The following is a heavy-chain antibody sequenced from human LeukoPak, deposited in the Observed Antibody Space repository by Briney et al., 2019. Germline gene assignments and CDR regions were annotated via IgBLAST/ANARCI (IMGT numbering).Heavy chain of an antibody. CDR3: ARGPYYDILTGYWGAFDI. CDR2: ISSSGSTI. CDR1: GFTFSSYE. J-gene: IGHJ3*02. D-gene: IGHD3-9*01. Sequence: GGSLRLSCAASGFTFSSYEMNWVRQAPGKGLEWVSYISSSGSTIYYADSVKGRFTISRDNAKNLLYLQMNSLRAEDTAVYYCARGPYYDILTGYWGAFDIWGQGTMVTVSS. V-gene: IGHV3-48*03.